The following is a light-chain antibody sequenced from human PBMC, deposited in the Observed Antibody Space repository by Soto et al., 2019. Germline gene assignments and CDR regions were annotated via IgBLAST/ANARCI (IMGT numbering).Light chain of an antibody. CDR1: ESVSSY. CDR2: AAS. Sequence: IQMTQSPSCLSASVGDRISITCRSSESVSSYLNWYQQKPGKAPRLLIYAASPLQTGVPSRFRGTGSATHFTLTLSSLQPEDFATYYCQQSYRAVTFGHGTRLEIK. J-gene: IGKJ5*01. CDR3: QQSYRAVT. V-gene: IGKV1-39*01.